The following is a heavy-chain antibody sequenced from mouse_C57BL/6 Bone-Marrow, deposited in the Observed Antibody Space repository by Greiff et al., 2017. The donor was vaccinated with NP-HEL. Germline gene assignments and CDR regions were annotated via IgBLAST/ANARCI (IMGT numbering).Heavy chain of an antibody. V-gene: IGHV1-4*01. CDR1: GYTFTSYT. CDR3: ARLGDYDDRFAY. D-gene: IGHD2-4*01. Sequence: VQLQQSGAELARPGASVKMSCKASGYTFTSYTMHWVKQRPGPGLEWIGYINPSSGYTKYNQKFKDKAPLTADKSSSTAYMQLSSLTSEDSAVYYCARLGDYDDRFAYWGQGTLVTVSA. J-gene: IGHJ3*01. CDR2: INPSSGYT.